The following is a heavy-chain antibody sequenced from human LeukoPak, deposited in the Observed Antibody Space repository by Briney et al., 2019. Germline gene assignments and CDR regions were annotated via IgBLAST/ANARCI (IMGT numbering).Heavy chain of an antibody. V-gene: IGHV3-23*01. Sequence: GGSLRLSCAASGFTFSSYAMSWVRQAPGKGLEWVSAISGSGGSTYYADSVKGRFTISRDNSKNTLYLQMNSLRAEDTAVYYCATDPPYSNSLGDYYYYYMDVWGKGTTVTVSS. D-gene: IGHD4-11*01. J-gene: IGHJ6*03. CDR3: ATDPPYSNSLGDYYYYYMDV. CDR1: GFTFSSYA. CDR2: ISGSGGST.